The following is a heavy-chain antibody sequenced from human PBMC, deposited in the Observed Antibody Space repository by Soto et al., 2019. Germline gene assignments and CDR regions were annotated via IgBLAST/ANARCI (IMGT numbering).Heavy chain of an antibody. Sequence: SETLSLTCTVSGGSIISSSYYWGWIRQPPGKGLEWIGSIYYSGSTYYNPSLKSRVTISVDTSKNQFSLKLSSVTAADTAVYYCASYDFWSGYYLSWGQGTLVTVSS. V-gene: IGHV4-39*01. CDR1: GGSIISSSYY. CDR2: IYYSGST. CDR3: ASYDFWSGYYLS. J-gene: IGHJ5*02. D-gene: IGHD3-3*01.